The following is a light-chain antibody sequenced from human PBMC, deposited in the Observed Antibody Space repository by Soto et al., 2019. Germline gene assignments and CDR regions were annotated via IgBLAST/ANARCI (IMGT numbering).Light chain of an antibody. V-gene: IGKV3-11*01. J-gene: IGKJ5*01. Sequence: ETVLTQPPPTLSLPPGERATRSCXASQSVSSYLAWYKQKPGQAPRLLIYDAYNRATGIPARFSGSGSGTDFTLTISSLEPEDFAVYYCQQRSNWPPTFGQGTRLEI. CDR2: DAY. CDR3: QQRSNWPPT. CDR1: QSVSSY.